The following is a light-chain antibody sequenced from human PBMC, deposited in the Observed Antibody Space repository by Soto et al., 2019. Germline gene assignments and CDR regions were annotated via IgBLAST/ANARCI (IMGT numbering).Light chain of an antibody. CDR1: KNDIGVYDF. V-gene: IGLV2-8*01. CDR2: EVV. Sequence: QSALTQPPSASGSPGQSVTISGAGTKNDIGVYDFVSWYQHHPGKAPRLIIYEVVQRPSGVPDRFSGSKSGNTASLTVSGLQAADEADYFCNSYAASNTYVLGTGTK. J-gene: IGLJ1*01. CDR3: NSYAASNTYV.